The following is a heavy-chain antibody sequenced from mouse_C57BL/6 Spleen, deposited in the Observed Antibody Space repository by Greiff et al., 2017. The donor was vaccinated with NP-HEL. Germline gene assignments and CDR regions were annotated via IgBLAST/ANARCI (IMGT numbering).Heavy chain of an antibody. J-gene: IGHJ2*01. CDR3: ARAGLTVVATAF. V-gene: IGHV1-7*01. CDR2: INPSSGYT. CDR1: GYTFTSYW. D-gene: IGHD1-1*01. Sequence: QVQLQQSGAELAKPGASVMLSCKASGYTFTSYWMHWVKQRPGQGLEWIGYINPSSGYTKYNQKVKDKPTLTADKSSRTAYRQLSSLTYEHSAVFYCARAGLTVVATAFWGQGTTLAVDS.